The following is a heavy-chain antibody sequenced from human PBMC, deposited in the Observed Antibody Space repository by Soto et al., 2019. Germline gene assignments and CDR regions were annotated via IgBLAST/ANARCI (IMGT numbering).Heavy chain of an antibody. CDR1: GGSISSGGYY. CDR2: IYYSGNT. J-gene: IGHJ6*02. Sequence: QVQLQESGPGLVKPSQTLSLTCTVSGGSISSGGYYWSWIRQHPGKGLEWIVYIYYSGNTYYNPSLKNRVTRSVDTSNNLVSLTLSSVTAADTAVYYCARGGRRPPGMDVWGQGTTVTVSS. V-gene: IGHV4-31*03. CDR3: ARGGRRPPGMDV.